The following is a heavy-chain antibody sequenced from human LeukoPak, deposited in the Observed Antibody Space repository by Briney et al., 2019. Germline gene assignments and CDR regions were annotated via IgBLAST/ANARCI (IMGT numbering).Heavy chain of an antibody. V-gene: IGHV3-53*01. CDR1: GFTVSNNY. J-gene: IGHJ4*02. Sequence: GGSLRLTCAASGFTVSNNYMSWVRQAPGKGLEWVSILYSAGSTYYADSVRGRFTISRDSSKNTVCLQMNSLRVEDTAVYYCASGGMGARKYYSDPFHYWGQGTLVTVSS. CDR3: ASGGMGARKYYSDPFHY. CDR2: LYSAGST. D-gene: IGHD3-16*01.